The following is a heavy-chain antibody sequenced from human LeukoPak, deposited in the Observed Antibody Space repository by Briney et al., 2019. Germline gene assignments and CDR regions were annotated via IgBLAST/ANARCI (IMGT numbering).Heavy chain of an antibody. Sequence: ASVKVSCKASGYTFTSYGISWVRQAPGQGLEWMGWISAYNGNTNYAQKLQGRVTMTRDTSISTAYMELSRLRSDDTAVYYCARAAVAAAGHFDYWGQGTLVTVSS. CDR3: ARAAVAAAGHFDY. V-gene: IGHV1-18*04. CDR2: ISAYNGNT. CDR1: GYTFTSYG. D-gene: IGHD6-13*01. J-gene: IGHJ4*02.